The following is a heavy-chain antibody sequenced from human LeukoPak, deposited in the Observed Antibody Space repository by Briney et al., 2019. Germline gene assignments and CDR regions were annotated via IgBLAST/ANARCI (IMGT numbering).Heavy chain of an antibody. V-gene: IGHV3-23*01. J-gene: IGHJ4*02. D-gene: IGHD3-10*01. CDR3: AKDKHTSGTYYIFDY. Sequence: PGGSLRLSCAASGFSFSIYVMSWVRQAPGKGLEWVSTISGGTSGTHYADSVRGRFTISRDNSKNTLYLQLNSLRADDTAIYYCAKDKHTSGTYYIFDYWGQGTLVTVSS. CDR1: GFSFSIYV. CDR2: ISGGTSGT.